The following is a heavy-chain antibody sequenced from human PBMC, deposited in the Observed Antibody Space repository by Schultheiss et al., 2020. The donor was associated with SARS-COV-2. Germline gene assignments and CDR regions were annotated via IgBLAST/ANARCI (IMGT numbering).Heavy chain of an antibody. CDR3: ARTSVLRFLEWMYYFDY. J-gene: IGHJ4*02. CDR1: GGSFSGYY. D-gene: IGHD3-3*01. CDR2: IYYSGST. V-gene: IGHV4-34*01. Sequence: SETLSLTCAVYGGSFSGYYWGWIRQPPGKGLEWIGSIYYSGSTYYNPSLKSRVTISVDTSKNQFSLKLSSVTAADTAVYYCARTSVLRFLEWMYYFDYWGQGTLVTVSS.